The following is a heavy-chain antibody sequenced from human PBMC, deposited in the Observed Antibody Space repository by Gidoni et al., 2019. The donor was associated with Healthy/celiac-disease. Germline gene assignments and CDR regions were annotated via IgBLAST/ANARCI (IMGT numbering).Heavy chain of an antibody. V-gene: IGHV3-15*01. Sequence: EVQLVESGGGLVKPGGSLRLSCAASGFTFSNAWMSWVRQAPGKGLEWVGRIKSKTDGGTTDYAAPVKGRFTISRDDSKNTLDLQMNSLKTEDTAVYYCTTDRFEAHDAFDIWGQGTMVTVSA. CDR3: TTDRFEAHDAFDI. D-gene: IGHD3-3*01. J-gene: IGHJ3*02. CDR1: GFTFSNAW. CDR2: IKSKTDGGTT.